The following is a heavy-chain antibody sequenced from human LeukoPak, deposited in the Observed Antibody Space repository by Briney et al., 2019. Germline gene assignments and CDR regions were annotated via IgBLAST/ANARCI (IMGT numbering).Heavy chain of an antibody. D-gene: IGHD4-11*01. CDR3: ARGLGLDY. J-gene: IGHJ4*02. Sequence: ASVTVSCKASGYSLNAYYMHWVRQAPGQGLVWMGWINPSSGGTKYAQKFQGRVTMARDTSISTTYMELSRLTSDDTAVYYCARGLGLDYWGQGTLVTVSS. CDR1: GYSLNAYY. CDR2: INPSSGGT. V-gene: IGHV1-2*02.